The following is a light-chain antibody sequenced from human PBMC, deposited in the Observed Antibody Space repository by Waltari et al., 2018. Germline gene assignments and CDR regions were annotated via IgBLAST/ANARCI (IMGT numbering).Light chain of an antibody. V-gene: IGKV4-1*01. CDR2: WAS. J-gene: IGKJ1*01. Sequence: IVMTQSPDSLAVSLGERATINCKSSQRVLYSSDNKNYLTWYQQKPGQPPELLIYWASTRESGVPDRFSGSGSGTDFTLTISRLQAEDVAVYYCQQYYSFPQTFGQGTKVEIK. CDR1: QRVLYSSDNKNY. CDR3: QQYYSFPQT.